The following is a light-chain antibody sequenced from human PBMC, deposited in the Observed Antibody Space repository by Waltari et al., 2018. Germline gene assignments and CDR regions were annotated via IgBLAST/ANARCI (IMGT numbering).Light chain of an antibody. V-gene: IGLV2-14*01. CDR3: TSYTSTNTLV. CDR1: SSDVGRYNY. CDR2: AVT. Sequence: QSALTQPASVSGSPGQSITISCTGTSSDVGRYNYVCWYQQHPGEPPNLIIYAVTNRASGISHRFSASKSGNTASLTISGLQAEDEADYYCTSYTSTNTLVIGTGTTVIVL. J-gene: IGLJ1*01.